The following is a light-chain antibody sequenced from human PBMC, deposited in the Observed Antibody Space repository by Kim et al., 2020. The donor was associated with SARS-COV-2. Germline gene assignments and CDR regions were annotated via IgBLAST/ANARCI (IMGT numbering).Light chain of an antibody. CDR2: GKN. CDR3: NSRDSSCNRSV. J-gene: IGLJ1*01. Sequence: SSELTQDPAVSVALGQTIRITCQGDSLRNYYPSWYQQKPGQAPVLVIYGKNNRPSGIPDRFSGSISGTPASLTITGAQAEDEADYYCNSRDSSCNRSVFG. V-gene: IGLV3-19*01. CDR1: SLRNYY.